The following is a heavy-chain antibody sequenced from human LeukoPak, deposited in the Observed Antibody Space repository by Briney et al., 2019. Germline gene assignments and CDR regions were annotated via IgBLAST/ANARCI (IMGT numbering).Heavy chain of an antibody. J-gene: IGHJ2*01. CDR2: IYYSGST. V-gene: IGHV4-30-4*08. Sequence: SETLSLTCTVSGGSISSGDYYWSWIRQPPGKGLEWIGYIYYSGSTYYNPSLKSRVTISVDTSKNQFSLKLGSVTAADTAVYYCAREGPAVAAHYWYFDLWGRGTLVTVSS. CDR3: AREGPAVAAHYWYFDL. D-gene: IGHD6-19*01. CDR1: GGSISSGDYY.